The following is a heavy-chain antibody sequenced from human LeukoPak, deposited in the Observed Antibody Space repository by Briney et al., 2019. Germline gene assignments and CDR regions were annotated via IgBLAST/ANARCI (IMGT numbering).Heavy chain of an antibody. Sequence: ASVKVSCKASGYTFTSYDINWVRQATGQGLEWMGWMNSNSGNTGYAQKFQGRVTINADEYTSTAYMELSSLRSEDTAVYYCAKYFDSSGYYRHAFDIWGQGTMVTVSS. D-gene: IGHD3-22*01. J-gene: IGHJ3*02. CDR3: AKYFDSSGYYRHAFDI. CDR1: GYTFTSYD. CDR2: MNSNSGNT. V-gene: IGHV1-8*01.